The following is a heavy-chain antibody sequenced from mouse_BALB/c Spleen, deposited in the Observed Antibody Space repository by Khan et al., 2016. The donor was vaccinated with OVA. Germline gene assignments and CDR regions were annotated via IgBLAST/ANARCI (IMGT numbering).Heavy chain of an antibody. CDR3: ASTSYCGGSLSAMAY. V-gene: IGHV1S41*01. CDR1: GYTFTSYW. CDR2: LGPGSGRT. Sequence: DLVKPGASVKLSCKASGYTFTSYWIYWIKQRPGEGLEWIGRLGPGSGRTYYNDMFKDKATLTVDTSSSTSYIQLSSLPSEDSAASFCASTSYCGGSLSAMAYWGQGTSVTVSS. D-gene: IGHD1-1*02. J-gene: IGHJ4*01.